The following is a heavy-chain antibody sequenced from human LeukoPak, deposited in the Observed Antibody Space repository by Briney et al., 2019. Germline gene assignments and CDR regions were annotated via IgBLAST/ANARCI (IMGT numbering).Heavy chain of an antibody. CDR1: GFTFSSYS. J-gene: IGHJ6*02. CDR2: ISSSSSYI. D-gene: IGHD3-22*01. V-gene: IGHV3-21*01. CDR3: ARENYGYYYDSSGPWGVDV. Sequence: PGGSLRLSCAASGFTFSSYSMNWVRQAPGKGLEWVSSISSSSSYIYYADSVKGRFTISRDNAKNSLYLQMNSLRAEDTAVYYCARENYGYYYDSSGPWGVDVWGQGTTVTVSS.